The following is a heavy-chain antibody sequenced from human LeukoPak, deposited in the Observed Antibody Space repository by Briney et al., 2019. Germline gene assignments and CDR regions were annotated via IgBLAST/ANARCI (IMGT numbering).Heavy chain of an antibody. CDR3: AMEDFCSKSNCYLRPMDV. CDR2: IYYSGST. V-gene: IGHV4-59*01. CDR1: GGSISDYY. J-gene: IGHJ6*03. Sequence: SETLSLTCTVSGGSISDYYWNWIRQPPGKRLEWIGYIYYSGSTTYNPSLKSRVTMSVDTAKNQFSLKLRSVTAADSAVYFCAMEDFCSKSNCYLRPMDVWGKGTTVTVSS. D-gene: IGHD3-3*01.